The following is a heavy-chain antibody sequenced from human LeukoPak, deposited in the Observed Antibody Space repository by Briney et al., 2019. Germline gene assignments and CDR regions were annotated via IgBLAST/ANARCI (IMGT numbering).Heavy chain of an antibody. Sequence: GGSLRLSCAASGFAFSSYWMTWVRQAPGKGLEWVANIKPDGSGKNYVDSVKGRFTISRDNAKSSLYLQMKVLRVEDTAVYYCSSQPAVLDLDCWGQGTLVTVSS. CDR2: IKPDGSGK. CDR3: SSQPAVLDLDC. V-gene: IGHV3-7*01. J-gene: IGHJ4*02. D-gene: IGHD6-19*01. CDR1: GFAFSSYW.